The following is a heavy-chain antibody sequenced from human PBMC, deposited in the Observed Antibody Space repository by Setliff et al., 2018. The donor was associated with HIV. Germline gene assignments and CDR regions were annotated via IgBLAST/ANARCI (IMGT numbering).Heavy chain of an antibody. Sequence: GGSLRLSCAASGFTFSDFSMNWVRQAPGKGPEWVSYISIYSSNIYYADSVKGRFTISRDNVKNSLYLQMNSLGAEDTAMYYCVKGRWASPFDNWGQGTLVTVSS. CDR3: VKGRWASPFDN. D-gene: IGHD3-16*01. J-gene: IGHJ4*02. CDR1: GFTFSDFS. CDR2: ISIYSSNI. V-gene: IGHV3-48*01.